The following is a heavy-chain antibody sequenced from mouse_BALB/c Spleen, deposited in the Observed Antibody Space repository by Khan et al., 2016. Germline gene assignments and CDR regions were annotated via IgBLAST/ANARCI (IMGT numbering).Heavy chain of an antibody. CDR2: INSTGGST. V-gene: IGHV5-6-3*01. CDR3: GRGGVSGCDE. Sequence: EVELVESGGGLVQPGGSLKLSCAASGFTFSSYGMAWVRQTPDKRLEGGETINSTGGSTYYPDSVKGRFTISRDNAKTTLYLQMIGLKAEDTAREYCGRGGVSGCDEWGQGKTLTGAS. CDR1: GFTFSSYG. J-gene: IGHJ2*01.